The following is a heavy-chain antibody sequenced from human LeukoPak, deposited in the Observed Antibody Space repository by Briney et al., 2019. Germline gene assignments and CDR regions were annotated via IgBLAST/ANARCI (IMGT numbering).Heavy chain of an antibody. D-gene: IGHD6-13*01. V-gene: IGHV4-38-2*02. CDR2: IYHSGST. CDR1: GYSISSGYY. CDR3: ARSNPTPAAYHYYYMDV. Sequence: KASETLSLTCTVSGYSISSGYYWGWIRQPPGKGLEWIGSIYHSGSTYYNPSLKSRVTISVDTSKNQFSLKLSSVTAADTAVYYCARSNPTPAAYHYYYMDVWGKGTTVTVSS. J-gene: IGHJ6*03.